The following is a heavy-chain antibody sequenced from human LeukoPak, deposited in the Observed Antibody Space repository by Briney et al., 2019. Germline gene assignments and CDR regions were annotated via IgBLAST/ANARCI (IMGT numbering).Heavy chain of an antibody. D-gene: IGHD3-22*01. CDR3: AKSWNYYDSSGDDALDI. CDR1: GFIFSYYT. V-gene: IGHV3-30-3*02. J-gene: IGHJ3*02. Sequence: GGSLRLSCVASGFIFSYYTMHWVRQAPGKGLEWVAVISYDGRNKYYADSVKGRFTISRDNSKNTLYLQMNSLRVEDTAVYYCAKSWNYYDSSGDDALDIWGQGTMVTVSS. CDR2: ISYDGRNK.